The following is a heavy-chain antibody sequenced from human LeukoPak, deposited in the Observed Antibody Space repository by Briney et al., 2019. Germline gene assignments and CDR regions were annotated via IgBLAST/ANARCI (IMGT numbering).Heavy chain of an antibody. CDR2: IYYSGSA. CDR1: GGSISSSSYY. D-gene: IGHD3-10*01. J-gene: IGHJ3*02. CDR3: ARVPIRITMGAFDI. V-gene: IGHV4-39*07. Sequence: SETLSLACTVFGGSISSSSYYWGWIRQPPGKGLEWIGSIYYSGSAYYNPSLKSRVTISVDTSKNQFSLKLSSVTAADTAVYYCARVPIRITMGAFDIWGQGTMVTVSS.